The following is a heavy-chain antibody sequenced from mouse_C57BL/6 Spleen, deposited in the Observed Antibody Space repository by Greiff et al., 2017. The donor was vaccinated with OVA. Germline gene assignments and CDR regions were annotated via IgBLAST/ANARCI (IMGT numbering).Heavy chain of an antibody. D-gene: IGHD2-4*01. CDR3: ARDSYDYDWFAY. V-gene: IGHV5-4*01. J-gene: IGHJ3*01. CDR1: GFTFSSYA. Sequence: EVQLQESGGGLVKPGGSLKLSCAASGFTFSSYAMSWVRQTPEKRLEWVATISDGGSYTYYPDNVKGRFTISRDNAKNNLYLQMSHLKSEDTAMYYCARDSYDYDWFAYWGQGTLVTVSA. CDR2: ISDGGSYT.